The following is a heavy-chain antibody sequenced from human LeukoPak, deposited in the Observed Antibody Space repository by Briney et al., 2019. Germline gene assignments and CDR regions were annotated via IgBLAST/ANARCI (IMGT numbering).Heavy chain of an antibody. V-gene: IGHV4-39*01. CDR3: ARLYCANGVCYNWFDP. D-gene: IGHD2-8*01. CDR1: GGSISSSSYY. CDR2: IYYSGST. Sequence: SETLSLTCTVSGGSISSSSYYWGWIRQPPGKGLEWIGSIYYSGSTYYNPSLKSRVTISVDTSKNQFSLKLSSVTAADTAVYYCARLYCANGVCYNWFDPWGQGTLVTVSS. J-gene: IGHJ5*02.